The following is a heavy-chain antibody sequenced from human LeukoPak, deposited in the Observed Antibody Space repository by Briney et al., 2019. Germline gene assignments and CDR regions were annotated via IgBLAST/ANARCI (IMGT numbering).Heavy chain of an antibody. CDR2: MNPNSGNT. CDR3: ARDRGGSGRAPESFQH. Sequence: GASGKVSCKASGYTFTSYDINWVRQATGQGLEWMGWMNPNSGNTGYAQKFQGRVTMTRNTSISTAYMELSSLRSEDTAVYYCARDRGGSGRAPESFQHWGQGTPVTVSS. V-gene: IGHV1-8*01. D-gene: IGHD3-10*01. J-gene: IGHJ1*01. CDR1: GYTFTSYD.